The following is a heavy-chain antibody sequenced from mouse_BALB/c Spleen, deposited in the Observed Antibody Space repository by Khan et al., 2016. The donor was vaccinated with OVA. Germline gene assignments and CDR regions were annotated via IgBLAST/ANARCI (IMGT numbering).Heavy chain of an antibody. V-gene: IGHV9-1*02. CDR3: ARSRGNHLLDY. Sequence: QIQLVESGPELKNPAETVKITCTASGYTFTNDGFNCMSQDPGKSIMWLGWINTYTGKPIYDDSFKGRFVFTLETSANPAYLQFNTLKNEDMATYYCARSRGNHLLDYWGQGTTVTVSS. J-gene: IGHJ2*01. CDR1: GYTFTNDG. CDR2: INTYTGKP.